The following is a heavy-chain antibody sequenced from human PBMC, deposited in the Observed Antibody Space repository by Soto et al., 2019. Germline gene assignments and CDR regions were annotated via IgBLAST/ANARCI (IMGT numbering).Heavy chain of an antibody. CDR1: GFTFSSDW. CDR3: ARDTTTGLDN. Sequence: EVNLVESGGGSVQPGGYLRLSCVASGFTFSSDWMHWVRQAPGRGLVWVSRINSDGTDITYADLVKGRFTISRDNAKNTLYLQMNNLRAEDTAVYYCARDTTTGLDNWGQGTLVTVSS. V-gene: IGHV3-74*03. CDR2: INSDGTDI. J-gene: IGHJ4*02. D-gene: IGHD4-17*01.